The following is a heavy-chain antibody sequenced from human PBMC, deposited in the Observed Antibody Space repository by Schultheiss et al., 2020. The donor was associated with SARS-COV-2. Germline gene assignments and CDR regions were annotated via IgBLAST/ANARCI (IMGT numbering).Heavy chain of an antibody. CDR2: INPDSGAT. CDR1: GYIFTYHY. Sequence: ASVKVSCKTSGYIFTYHYIHWVRQAPGQGLEWMGRINPDSGATSSAQKFQGRVTMTRDTSISTAYMELSRLRSDDTAVYYCARVGPIAVAAVDYWGQGTLVTVSS. V-gene: IGHV1-2*06. J-gene: IGHJ4*02. D-gene: IGHD6-19*01. CDR3: ARVGPIAVAAVDY.